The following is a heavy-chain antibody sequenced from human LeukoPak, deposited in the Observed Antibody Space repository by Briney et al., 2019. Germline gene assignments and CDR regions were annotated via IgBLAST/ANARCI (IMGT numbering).Heavy chain of an antibody. CDR1: GYTFTDYY. CDR2: INPNSDYI. J-gene: IGHJ4*02. V-gene: IGHV1-2*02. Sequence: GASVKVSCKASGYTFTDYYLHWVRQAPGQGLEWMGRINPNSDYIDYAQKFQGRVTMTRDTSISTAYMELTSLRSDDTAVYYCARDLFYSVSGTYYNVGRVFNYWGQGTLVTVSS. CDR3: ARDLFYSVSGTYYNVGRVFNY. D-gene: IGHD3-10*01.